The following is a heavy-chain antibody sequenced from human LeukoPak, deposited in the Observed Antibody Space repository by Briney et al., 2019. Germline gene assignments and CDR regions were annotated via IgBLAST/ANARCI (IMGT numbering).Heavy chain of an antibody. CDR1: GFTFSSYA. CDR2: ISGSGGST. V-gene: IGHV3-23*01. J-gene: IGHJ4*02. Sequence: GGSLRLSCAASGFTFSSYAMSWVRQAPGKGLEWVSGISGSGGSTYYADSVKGRFTISGDNSKNTLYLQMNSLRAEDTAVYYCAKDQSVVITSVGDYWGQGTLVTVSS. D-gene: IGHD3-22*01. CDR3: AKDQSVVITSVGDY.